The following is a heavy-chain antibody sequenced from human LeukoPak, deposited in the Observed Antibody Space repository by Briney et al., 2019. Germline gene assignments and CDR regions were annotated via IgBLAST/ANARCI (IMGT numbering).Heavy chain of an antibody. CDR2: FDPEDGET. CDR1: GYTLTESS. J-gene: IGHJ5*02. V-gene: IGHV1-24*01. Sequence: ASVKVSCKVSGYTLTESSMHWVRQAPGKGLEWMGGFDPEDGETTYAQKFQGRVTMTKDTSTDTAYMELSSLRSEDTAVYYCATLHGDYEYSFDPWGQGVLVTVSS. D-gene: IGHD4-17*01. CDR3: ATLHGDYEYSFDP.